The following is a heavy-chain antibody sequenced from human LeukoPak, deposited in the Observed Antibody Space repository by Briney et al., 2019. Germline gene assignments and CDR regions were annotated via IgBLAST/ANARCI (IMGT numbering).Heavy chain of an antibody. CDR3: ARAGYGDSDSGGRFDP. V-gene: IGHV1-18*01. CDR1: GYTFTSYG. CDR2: ISAYNGNT. D-gene: IGHD4-17*01. J-gene: IGHJ5*02. Sequence: GALVKVSCKASGYTFTSYGISWVRQAPGQGLKWMGWISAYNGNTNYAQKLQGRVTMTTDTSTSTAYMELRSLRSDDTAVYYCARAGYGDSDSGGRFDPWGQGTLVTVSS.